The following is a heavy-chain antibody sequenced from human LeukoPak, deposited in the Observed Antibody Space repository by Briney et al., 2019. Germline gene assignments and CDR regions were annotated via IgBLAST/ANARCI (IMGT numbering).Heavy chain of an antibody. CDR2: IIPIFGTA. Sequence: ASVKVSCNASAGTFSSYAISCVRQAPRQGVEWMGRIIPIFGTANYAHKFQGRVAITTDETTSTDYIRLRSLRCQDTAVYYCARVVIGYGQIDYWGQGTLVTVSS. CDR3: ARVVIGYGQIDY. V-gene: IGHV1-69*05. D-gene: IGHD5-18*01. CDR1: AGTFSSYA. J-gene: IGHJ4*02.